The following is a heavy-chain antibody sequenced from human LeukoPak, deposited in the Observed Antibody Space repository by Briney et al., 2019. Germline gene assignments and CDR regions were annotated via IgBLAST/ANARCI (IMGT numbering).Heavy chain of an antibody. J-gene: IGHJ4*02. CDR1: GGSISSYY. V-gene: IGHV4-59*01. CDR3: ARVVVRGVRINFDY. D-gene: IGHD3-10*01. Sequence: SETLSLTCTVSGGSISSYYWSWIRQPPGKGLEWIGYIYYSGSTNYNPSLKSRVTISVDTSKNQFSLKLSSVTAADTAVYYCARVVVRGVRINFDYWGQGTLVTVSS. CDR2: IYYSGST.